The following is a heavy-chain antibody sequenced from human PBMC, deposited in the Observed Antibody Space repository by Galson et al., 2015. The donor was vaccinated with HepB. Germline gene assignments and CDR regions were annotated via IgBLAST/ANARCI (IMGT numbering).Heavy chain of an antibody. Sequence: SLRLSCAASGFTFNNYAMTWVRQAPGKGLEWVSSISATAGHTYYGDLVRGRFTISRDNSKNTLYLQVDSLRAEDTALYYCAKDAVGDRPQGYSDYWGQGTLVTVSS. CDR3: AKDAVGDRPQGYSDY. J-gene: IGHJ4*02. CDR2: ISATAGHT. V-gene: IGHV3-23*01. CDR1: GFTFNNYA.